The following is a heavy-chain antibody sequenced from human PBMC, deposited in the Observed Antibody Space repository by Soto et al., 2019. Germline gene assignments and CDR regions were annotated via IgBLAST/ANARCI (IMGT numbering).Heavy chain of an antibody. CDR3: ARRRFVVVFHGXDV. Sequence: SETLSLTCAVYGGSFSGYYWSWIRQPPGKGLEWIVEINHSGSTNYKPSLKSRVTISVDTSKNKFSLKLSSVTAADTAVYYCARRRFVVVFHGXDVWGQGTTVTXS. CDR1: GGSFSGYY. V-gene: IGHV4-34*01. CDR2: INHSGST. D-gene: IGHD2-15*01. J-gene: IGHJ6*02.